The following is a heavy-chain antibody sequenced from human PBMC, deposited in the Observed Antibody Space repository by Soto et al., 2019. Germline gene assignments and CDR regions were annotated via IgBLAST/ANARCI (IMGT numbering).Heavy chain of an antibody. V-gene: IGHV4-61*01. J-gene: IGHJ4*02. CDR2: IYYSGST. D-gene: IGHD6-6*01. CDR1: GGSVSSGSYY. CDR3: ARGGIAARPSYNY. Sequence: PSETLSLTCTVSGGSVSSGSYYWSWIRQPPGKGLEWIGYIYYSGSTNYNPSLKSRVTISVDTSKNQFSLKLSSVTAADTAVYYCARGGIAARPSYNYWGQGTLVTVSS.